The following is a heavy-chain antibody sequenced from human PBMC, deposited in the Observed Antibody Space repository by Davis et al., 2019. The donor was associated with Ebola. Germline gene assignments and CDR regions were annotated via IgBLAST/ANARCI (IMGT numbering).Heavy chain of an antibody. Sequence: MPGGSLRLSCAASGFTFDDYGMSWVRQPPGKGLEWIGEINHSGSTNYNPSLKSRVTISVDTSKNQFSLKLSSVTAADTAVYYCARGPHTVGFDPWGQGTLVTVSS. CDR1: GFTFDDYG. CDR3: ARGPHTVGFDP. D-gene: IGHD4-17*01. CDR2: INHSGST. J-gene: IGHJ5*02. V-gene: IGHV4-34*01.